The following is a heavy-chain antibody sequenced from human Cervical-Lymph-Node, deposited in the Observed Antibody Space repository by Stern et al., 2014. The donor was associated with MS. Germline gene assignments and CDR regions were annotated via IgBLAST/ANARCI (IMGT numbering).Heavy chain of an antibody. D-gene: IGHD5-18*01. CDR2: IYYSGST. V-gene: IGHV4-31*03. CDR3: ARAGTAMGEVDY. Sequence: QLQLQESGPGLVKPSQTLSLTCTVSGGSISSGGYYWSWIRQHPGKGLEGIGYIYYSGSTYYNPSLKSRVTISVDTSKNQFSLKLSSVTAADTAVYYCARAGTAMGEVDYWGQGTLVTVSS. CDR1: GGSISSGGYY. J-gene: IGHJ4*02.